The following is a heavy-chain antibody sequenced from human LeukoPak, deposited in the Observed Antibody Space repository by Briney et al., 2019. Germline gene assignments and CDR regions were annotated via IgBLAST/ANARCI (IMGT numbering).Heavy chain of an antibody. D-gene: IGHD3-10*01. CDR2: MNPNSGNT. CDR1: GYTFTSYD. CDR3: ARAGWFGESAIDY. J-gene: IGHJ4*02. V-gene: IGHV1-8*01. Sequence: ASVKVSCKASGYTFTSYDINWVRRATGQGLEWMGWMNPNSGNTGYAQKFQGRVTMTRNTSISTAYMELSSLRSEDTAVYYRARAGWFGESAIDYWGQGTLVTVSS.